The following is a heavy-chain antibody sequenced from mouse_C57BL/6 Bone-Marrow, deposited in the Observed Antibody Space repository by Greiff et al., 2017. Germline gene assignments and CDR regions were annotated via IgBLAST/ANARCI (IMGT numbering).Heavy chain of an antibody. D-gene: IGHD2-5*01. CDR3: ARHEGGWSYYRNSWFAY. J-gene: IGHJ3*01. Sequence: VQRVESGAELVKPGASVKLSCKASGYTFTEYTIHWVKQRSGQGLEWIGWFYPGSGSIKYNEKFKDKATLTADTSSSTVYMELSRLTAEDSAVYFCARHEGGWSYYRNSWFAYWGQGTLVTVSA. V-gene: IGHV1-62-2*01. CDR1: GYTFTEYT. CDR2: FYPGSGSI.